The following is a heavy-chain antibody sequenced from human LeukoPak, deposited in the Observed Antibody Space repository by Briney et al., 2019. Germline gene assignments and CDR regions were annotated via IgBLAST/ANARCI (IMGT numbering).Heavy chain of an antibody. CDR2: ISGSGGST. Sequence: GGSLRLSCAASGFTFSSYAMSWVRQAPGKGLEWVSAISGSGGSTYYADSVKGRFTISRDNSKNTLYLQMNSLRAEDTAVYYCASYVVWGSYRYTLPRFDYWGPGTLVTVSS. CDR1: GFTFSSYA. D-gene: IGHD3-16*02. J-gene: IGHJ4*02. CDR3: ASYVVWGSYRYTLPRFDY. V-gene: IGHV3-23*01.